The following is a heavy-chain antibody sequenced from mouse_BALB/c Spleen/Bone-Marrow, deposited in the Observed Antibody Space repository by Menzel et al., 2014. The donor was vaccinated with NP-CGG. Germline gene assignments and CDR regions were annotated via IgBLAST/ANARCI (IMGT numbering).Heavy chain of an antibody. J-gene: IGHJ1*01. CDR2: INPYNGGT. CDR3: ASYYGSSWYFDV. CDR1: GYSFTGYT. Sequence: EVQLQQSGPELVKPGASMKISCKTSGYSFTGYTMNWVKQSHGKNLEWIGLINPYNGGTSYNQRFKGKATLTVDKSSSTAYMELFSLTSEDSAVYYCASYYGSSWYFDVWAQGPRSPSPQ. D-gene: IGHD1-1*01. V-gene: IGHV1-18*01.